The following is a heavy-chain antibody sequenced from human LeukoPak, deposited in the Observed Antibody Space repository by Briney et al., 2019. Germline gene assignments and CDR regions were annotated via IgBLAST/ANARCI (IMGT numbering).Heavy chain of an antibody. Sequence: SETLSLTCTVSGGSISSSSYYWGWIRQPPGKGLEWIGSIYYSGSTYYNPSLKSRVTISVDTSKNQFSLKLSSVTAADTAVYYCARDLRRGYSGFDPWGQGTLVTVSS. D-gene: IGHD5-18*01. J-gene: IGHJ5*02. CDR1: GGSISSSSYY. V-gene: IGHV4-39*07. CDR3: ARDLRRGYSGFDP. CDR2: IYYSGST.